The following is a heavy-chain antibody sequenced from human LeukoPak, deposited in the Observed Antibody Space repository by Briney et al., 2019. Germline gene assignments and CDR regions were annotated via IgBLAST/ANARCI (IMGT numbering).Heavy chain of an antibody. J-gene: IGHJ4*02. D-gene: IGHD2-2*01. Sequence: GGSLRLSCAASGFTFNTHSMYWVRQAPGKGLEWVSSISASSNFIHYAESVRGRFTISRDNAKNSLYLQMNSLGAQDTAVYCCARPATGYCSSAGCHWDSWGQGTLVTVSS. CDR1: GFTFNTHS. V-gene: IGHV3-21*01. CDR2: ISASSNFI. CDR3: ARPATGYCSSAGCHWDS.